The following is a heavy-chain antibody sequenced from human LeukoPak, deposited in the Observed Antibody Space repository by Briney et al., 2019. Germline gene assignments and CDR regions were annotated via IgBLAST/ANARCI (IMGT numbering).Heavy chain of an antibody. CDR2: ISYDGSNK. V-gene: IGHV3-30*18. Sequence: GGSLRLSCAASGFTFSSYGMHWVRQAPGKGLEWVAVISYDGSNKYYADSVKGRFTISRDNSKNTLYLQMNSLRAEDTAVYYCAKRAGTGTTRYFDYWGQGTLVTVSS. D-gene: IGHD1-7*01. J-gene: IGHJ4*02. CDR1: GFTFSSYG. CDR3: AKRAGTGTTRYFDY.